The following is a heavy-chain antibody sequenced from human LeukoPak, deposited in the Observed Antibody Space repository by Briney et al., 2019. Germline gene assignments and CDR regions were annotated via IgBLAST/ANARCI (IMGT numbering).Heavy chain of an antibody. V-gene: IGHV4-61*02. CDR3: ARAPGVIVPYFDY. D-gene: IGHD3-22*01. Sequence: SETLSLTCTVSGYSMSSGSYYWSWIRQPAGKGLEWIGRIYTSGSTNYNPSLKSRVTISVDTSKNQFSLKLSSVTAADTAVYYCARAPGVIVPYFDYWGQGTLVTVSS. CDR2: IYTSGST. J-gene: IGHJ4*02. CDR1: GYSMSSGSYY.